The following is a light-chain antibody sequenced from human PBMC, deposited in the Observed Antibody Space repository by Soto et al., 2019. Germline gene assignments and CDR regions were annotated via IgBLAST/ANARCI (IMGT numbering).Light chain of an antibody. CDR1: SSNIGAVYD. CDR3: QSYDSTLSGSNYV. Sequence: QLVLTQPPSVSGAPGQRVTISCTGSSSNIGAVYDVHWYQQRPGTAPKLLIYANSYRPSGVPDRFSGSKSGTSASLAITGLQAEDEADYYCQSYDSTLSGSNYVFGTGTKLTVL. J-gene: IGLJ1*01. CDR2: ANS. V-gene: IGLV1-40*01.